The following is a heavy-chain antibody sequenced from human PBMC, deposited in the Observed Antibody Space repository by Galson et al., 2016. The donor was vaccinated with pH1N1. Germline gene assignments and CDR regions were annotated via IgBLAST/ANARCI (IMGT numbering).Heavy chain of an antibody. CDR3: IRDLGRLRDF. D-gene: IGHD7-27*01. CDR1: GYIFTRDY. CDR2: IDPSNGGT. Sequence: SCKASGYIFTRDYFHWVRQAPGQGLEWMGVIDPSNGGTTFAQKFQGLVTMTRDTSTSTVYMEVSGLKSDDTAVYYCIRDLGRLRDFWGQGTLVTVSS. J-gene: IGHJ4*02. V-gene: IGHV1-46*03.